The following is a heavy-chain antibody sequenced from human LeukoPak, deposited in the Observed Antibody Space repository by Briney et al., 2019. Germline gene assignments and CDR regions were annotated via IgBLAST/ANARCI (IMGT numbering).Heavy chain of an antibody. Sequence: SETLSLTCAVYGGSFSGYYWSWIRQPPGKGLEWIGEINHSGSTNYNPSLKSRVTISVDTSKNQFSLKLSSVTAADTAVYYCAIMVRRSFDYSGQKTLVTVSS. CDR2: INHSGST. J-gene: IGHJ4*02. D-gene: IGHD3-10*01. V-gene: IGHV4-34*01. CDR1: GGSFSGYY. CDR3: AIMVRRSFDY.